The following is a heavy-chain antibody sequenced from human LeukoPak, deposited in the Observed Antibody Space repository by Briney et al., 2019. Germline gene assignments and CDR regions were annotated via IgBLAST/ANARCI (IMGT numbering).Heavy chain of an antibody. CDR2: LHSSGTT. CDR3: VRDPFKSSLQS. D-gene: IGHD6-13*01. CDR1: GDPMNTYH. J-gene: IGHJ5*02. V-gene: IGHV4-4*07. Sequence: PSETLSLTCTVSGDPMNTYHWAWIRQPAGKGLEWIGRLHSSGTTNFNPSLRSRVSISVDRSKKQFSLKMTSATAADTALYFCVRDPFKSSLQSWGQGILVTVS.